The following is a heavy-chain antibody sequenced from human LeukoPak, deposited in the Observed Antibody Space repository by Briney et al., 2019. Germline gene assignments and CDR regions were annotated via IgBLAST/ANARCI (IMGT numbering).Heavy chain of an antibody. Sequence: ASVKVSCKASRYTFTSYDTNWVRQAPGQGLEWMGWMNPTSGNKTYAQKFQGRVTMTRNTSIGTAYMELSSLRSEDTAVYYCARGGTGPPDYDFWSGQSEPNWFGPWGPGTLVTVAS. D-gene: IGHD3-3*01. CDR1: RYTFTSYD. J-gene: IGHJ5*02. CDR3: ARGGTGPPDYDFWSGQSEPNWFGP. CDR2: MNPTSGNK. V-gene: IGHV1-8*01.